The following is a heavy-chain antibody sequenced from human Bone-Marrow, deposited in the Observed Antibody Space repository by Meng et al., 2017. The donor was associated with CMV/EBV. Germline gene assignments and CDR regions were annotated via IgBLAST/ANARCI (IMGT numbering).Heavy chain of an antibody. CDR3: ARGYPESFDI. J-gene: IGHJ3*02. D-gene: IGHD1-1*01. V-gene: IGHV5-51*04. CDR1: GYSFTSYW. Sequence: GESLKISCKGSGYSFTSYWIGWVREMPGKGLEWMGIIHPGDSDTRYSPSFQGQVTISAAKPIRTAYLQWSSLKASDTAMYYCARGYPESFDIWGQGTMVTVSS. CDR2: IHPGDSDT.